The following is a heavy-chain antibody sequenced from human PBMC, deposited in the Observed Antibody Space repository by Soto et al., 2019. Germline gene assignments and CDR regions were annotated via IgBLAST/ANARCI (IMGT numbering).Heavy chain of an antibody. J-gene: IGHJ4*02. D-gene: IGHD6-19*01. CDR2: IYSGGST. Sequence: EVQLVESGGGLIQPGGSLRLSCAASGFTVSSNYMSWVRQAPGKGLEWVSVIYSGGSTYYADSVKGRFTISRDNSKNMLYLQMNSLRAEDTAVYYCARGPIAVAGAFDYWGQGTLVTVSS. CDR1: GFTVSSNY. CDR3: ARGPIAVAGAFDY. V-gene: IGHV3-53*01.